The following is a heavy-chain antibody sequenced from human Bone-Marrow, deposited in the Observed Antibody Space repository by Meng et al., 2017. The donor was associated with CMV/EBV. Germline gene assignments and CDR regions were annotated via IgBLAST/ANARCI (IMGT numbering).Heavy chain of an antibody. CDR3: ARERQLVQYDWFDP. J-gene: IGHJ5*02. D-gene: IGHD6-13*01. CDR1: GFTFDDYG. Sequence: GGSLRLSCAASGFTFDDYGMSWVRQAPGKGLEWVSGINWNGGSTGYADSVKGRFTIFRDNAKNSLYLQMNSLRAEDTAVYYCARERQLVQYDWFDPWGQGTLVTVSS. V-gene: IGHV3-20*04. CDR2: INWNGGST.